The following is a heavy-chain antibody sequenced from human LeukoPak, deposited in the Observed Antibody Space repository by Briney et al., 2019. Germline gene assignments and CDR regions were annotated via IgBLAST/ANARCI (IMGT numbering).Heavy chain of an antibody. D-gene: IGHD3-3*01. J-gene: IGHJ4*02. CDR1: GYTFTSYY. CDR2: INPSGGST. CDR3: ARRSGYSDHKFDY. Sequence: ASVKVSCKASGYTFTSYYMHWVRQAPGQGLEWMGIINPSGGSTSYAQKFQGRVTMTTDTSTTTAYMELRSLRSDDTAVYYCARRSGYSDHKFDYWGQGTLVTVSS. V-gene: IGHV1-46*01.